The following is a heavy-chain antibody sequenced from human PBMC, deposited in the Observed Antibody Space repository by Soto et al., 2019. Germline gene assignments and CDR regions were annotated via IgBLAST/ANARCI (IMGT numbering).Heavy chain of an antibody. D-gene: IGHD3-10*01. V-gene: IGHV3-7*01. Sequence: GGSLRLSCAASGFTFSTYWMSWVRQAPGKGLEWVANIKQDGSEKFYLDSVKGRFTVSRDNAKNSLYLQMNSLRAEDTAIYYCASFSGARSGVPDYWGQGTLVTVSS. CDR2: IKQDGSEK. J-gene: IGHJ4*02. CDR1: GFTFSTYW. CDR3: ASFSGARSGVPDY.